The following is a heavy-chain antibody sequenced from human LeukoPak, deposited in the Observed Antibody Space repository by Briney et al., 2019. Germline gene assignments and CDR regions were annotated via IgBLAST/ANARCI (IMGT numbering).Heavy chain of an antibody. CDR3: ARSTGWLNGH. Sequence: SQTLSLTCAISGDSVSSRSVAWNWIRQSPSRGLEWLGRTYYRSKWYNDYAVSVKSRITINPDTSKNQFSLQLNSVTPEDTAVYYCARSTGWLNGHWGQGTLVTVSS. J-gene: IGHJ4*02. D-gene: IGHD2-8*02. CDR1: GDSVSSRSVA. V-gene: IGHV6-1*01. CDR2: TYYRSKWYN.